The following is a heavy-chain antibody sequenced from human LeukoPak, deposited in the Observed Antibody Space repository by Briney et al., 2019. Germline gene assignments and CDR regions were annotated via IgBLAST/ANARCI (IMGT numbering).Heavy chain of an antibody. CDR2: MYSGGNT. V-gene: IGHV3-66*01. Sequence: GGSLRLSCEVSGFNVNSNQMSWVRQAAGKGLEWVSVMYSGGNTYYADSVKGRFTISRDNSKNKVSLQMNSLSVADTGVYYCARDLRETGHRDWGQGILVIVSS. CDR3: ARDLRETGHRD. D-gene: IGHD3-9*01. CDR1: GFNVNSNQ. J-gene: IGHJ4*02.